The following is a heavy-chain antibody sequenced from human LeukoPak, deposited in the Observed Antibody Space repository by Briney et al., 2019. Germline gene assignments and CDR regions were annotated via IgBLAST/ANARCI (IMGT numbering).Heavy chain of an antibody. V-gene: IGHV3-23*01. D-gene: IGHD6-6*01. CDR3: AKDGIAARPANFDY. CDR1: GFTFSNYA. J-gene: IGHJ4*02. Sequence: GRSLRLSCAASGFTFSNYAMNWVRQAPGKGLEWVSGCSASGGSTFYADSVRGRFTISRDNSKNTLYLQMNSLRAEDTAVYYCAKDGIAARPANFDYWGQGTLVTVSS. CDR2: CSASGGST.